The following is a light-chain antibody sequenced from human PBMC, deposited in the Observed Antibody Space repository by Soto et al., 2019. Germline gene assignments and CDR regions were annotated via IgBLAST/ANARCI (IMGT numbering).Light chain of an antibody. V-gene: IGKV1-5*01. CDR2: DAS. CDR1: QSISSW. J-gene: IGKJ2*01. CDR3: QQYNSPPYT. Sequence: DIKMTQSPSTLSASVGDRVTITCRASQSISSWLAWYQQKPGKAPKLLIYDASSLESGVPSRFSGSGSGTEFTLTISSLQPHDFATYYCQQYNSPPYTFGQGTKLEIK.